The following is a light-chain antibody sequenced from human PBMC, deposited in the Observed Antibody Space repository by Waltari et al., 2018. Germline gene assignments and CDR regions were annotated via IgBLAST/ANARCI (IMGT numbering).Light chain of an antibody. Sequence: EIVMTQSPATLSVSPGERATLSCRASLTVNTDLAWYQQKPGQAPRLLIHGASTRASGIPARFSGSESGTEFTLTITSLQSEDFAVYYCQQYNNWPPTFGPGTKVDVK. V-gene: IGKV3D-15*01. J-gene: IGKJ3*01. CDR1: LTVNTD. CDR2: GAS. CDR3: QQYNNWPPT.